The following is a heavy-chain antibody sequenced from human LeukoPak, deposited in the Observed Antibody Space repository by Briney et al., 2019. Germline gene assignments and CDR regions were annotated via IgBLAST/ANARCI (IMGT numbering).Heavy chain of an antibody. D-gene: IGHD2-2*01. CDR3: ARVIVVVPAAWYFDY. CDR1: GGSISSSNW. J-gene: IGHJ4*02. V-gene: IGHV4-4*02. Sequence: PSGTLSLTCAVSGGSISSSNWWSWVRQPPGKGLEWIGEIYHSGSTNYNPSLKSRVTISVDKSKNQFSLKLSSVTAADTAVYYCARVIVVVPAAWYFDYWGQGTLVTVSS. CDR2: IYHSGST.